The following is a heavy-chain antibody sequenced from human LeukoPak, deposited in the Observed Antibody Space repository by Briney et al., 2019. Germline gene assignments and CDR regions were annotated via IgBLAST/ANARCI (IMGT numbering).Heavy chain of an antibody. CDR2: MSSVT. V-gene: IGHV3-53*01. CDR1: GFTVSSNY. J-gene: IGHJ4*02. D-gene: IGHD3-10*01. Sequence: GWSLRLSCAASGFTVSSNYMSWVRQAPGKGLEWVSAMSSVTYYADSVKGRFTISRGDSKSTLFLQMNSLRAEDTAVYYCAKAFFSGSGGNHKHFDSWGQGTLVTVSS. CDR3: AKAFFSGSGGNHKHFDS.